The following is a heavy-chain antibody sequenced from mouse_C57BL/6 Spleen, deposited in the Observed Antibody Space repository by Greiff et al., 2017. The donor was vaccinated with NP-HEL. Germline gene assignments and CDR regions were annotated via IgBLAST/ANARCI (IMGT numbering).Heavy chain of an antibody. CDR2: IYPGDGDT. D-gene: IGHD4-1*01. J-gene: IGHJ2*01. CDR1: GYAFSSYW. V-gene: IGHV1-80*01. CDR3: ARNWERDFDY. Sequence: VQLQQSGAELVKPGASVKISCKASGYAFSSYWMNWVKQRPGKGLEWIGQIYPGDGDTNYNGKFKGKATLTADKSSNTAYMQRSSLTTEDSAIYYCARNWERDFDYWGQGTTLTVSS.